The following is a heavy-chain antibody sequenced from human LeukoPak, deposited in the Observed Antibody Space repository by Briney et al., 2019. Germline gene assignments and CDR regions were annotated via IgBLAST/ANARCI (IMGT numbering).Heavy chain of an antibody. CDR3: ARVRAARGWFDP. V-gene: IGHV4-34*01. CDR2: INHSGST. J-gene: IGHJ5*02. Sequence: PSETLSLTCAVDGGSFSGYYWSWIRQPPGKGLEWIGEINHSGSTNYNPSPKSRVTISVDTSKNQFSLKLSSVTAADTAVYYCARVRAARGWFDPWGQGTPVTVSS. D-gene: IGHD6-6*01. CDR1: GGSFSGYY.